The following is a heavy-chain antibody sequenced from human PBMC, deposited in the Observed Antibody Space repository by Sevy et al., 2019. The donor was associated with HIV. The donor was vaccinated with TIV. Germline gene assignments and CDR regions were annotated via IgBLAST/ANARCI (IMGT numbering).Heavy chain of an antibody. Sequence: GGSLRLSCAASGFTFSSYWMSWVRQAPGKGLEWVANIKQDGSEKYYVDSVKGRFTISRANAKNSLYLQMNSLRAEDTAVYYCARAVRVGYYDFWSGYYSWFDPWGQGTLVTVSS. CDR3: ARAVRVGYYDFWSGYYSWFDP. V-gene: IGHV3-7*01. J-gene: IGHJ5*02. CDR1: GFTFSSYW. D-gene: IGHD3-3*01. CDR2: IKQDGSEK.